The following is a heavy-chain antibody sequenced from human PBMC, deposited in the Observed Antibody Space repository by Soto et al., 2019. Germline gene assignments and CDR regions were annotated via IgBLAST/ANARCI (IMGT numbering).Heavy chain of an antibody. CDR3: ARLHGYCSSSSCHGHYAMDV. Sequence: QLQLQESGPGLVKPSETLSLTCTVSSASISSSSYTWGWIRQPPGKGLEWIGSIYYSGTTYYNPSLNRLVTVAVDTSKNQFSLKVTSVTAADTAVYYCARLHGYCSSSSCHGHYAMDVWGQGTTVTVSS. CDR1: SASISSSSYT. V-gene: IGHV4-39*01. D-gene: IGHD2-2*01. CDR2: IYYSGTT. J-gene: IGHJ6*02.